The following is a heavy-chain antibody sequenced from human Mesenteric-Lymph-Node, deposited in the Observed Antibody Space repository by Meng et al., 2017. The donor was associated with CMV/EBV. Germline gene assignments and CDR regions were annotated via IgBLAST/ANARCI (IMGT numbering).Heavy chain of an antibody. Sequence: LRLSCAASGFPFSDYTMNWVRQAPGKGLEWVSSITGGSSYIYYADSVKGRFTISRDNAKNSLYLQMNSLRAEDTAVYYCARDNWFDPWGQGTLVTVSS. CDR1: GFPFSDYT. CDR3: ARDNWFDP. J-gene: IGHJ5*02. CDR2: ITGGSSYI. V-gene: IGHV3-21*01.